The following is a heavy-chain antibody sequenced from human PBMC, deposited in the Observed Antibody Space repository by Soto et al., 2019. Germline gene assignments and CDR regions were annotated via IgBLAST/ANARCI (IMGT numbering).Heavy chain of an antibody. V-gene: IGHV1-3*01. CDR2: INAGNGNT. J-gene: IGHJ6*02. D-gene: IGHD3-22*01. CDR1: GYTFTSYA. Sequence: ASVKVSCKASGYTFTSYAMHWVRQAPGQRLEWMGWINAGNGNTKYSQKFQGRVTITRDTSASTAYMELSSLRSEDTAVYYCARRYYYDSSGYHLNYYGMDVWGQGTTVTV. CDR3: ARRYYYDSSGYHLNYYGMDV.